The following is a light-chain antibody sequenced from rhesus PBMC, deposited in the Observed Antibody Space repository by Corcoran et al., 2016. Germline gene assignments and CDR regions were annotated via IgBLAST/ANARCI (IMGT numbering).Light chain of an antibody. CDR3: QQYSSSPLYS. J-gene: IGKJ2*01. CDR1: QSMSRW. Sequence: DIQMTQSPSSLSASVGDTVTITCRASQSMSRWLAWYQQKPGKAPKLLIYKASSLQSGGPSRFSGSGSGTDFTRTISSLQSEDFATYYCQQYSSSPLYSFGQGTKVEIK. CDR2: KAS. V-gene: IGKV1-22*01.